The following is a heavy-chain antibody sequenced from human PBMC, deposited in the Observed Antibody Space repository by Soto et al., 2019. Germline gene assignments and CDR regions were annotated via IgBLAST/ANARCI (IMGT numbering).Heavy chain of an antibody. CDR3: AKEGCSGGSCYVNWFDP. D-gene: IGHD2-15*01. Sequence: GGSLRLSCAASGFTFDDYAMHWVRQAPGKGLEWVSGISWNSGSIGYADSVKGRFTISRDNAKNSLYLQMNSLRAEDTALYYCAKEGCSGGSCYVNWFDPWGQGTLVTVSS. V-gene: IGHV3-9*01. CDR2: ISWNSGSI. CDR1: GFTFDDYA. J-gene: IGHJ5*02.